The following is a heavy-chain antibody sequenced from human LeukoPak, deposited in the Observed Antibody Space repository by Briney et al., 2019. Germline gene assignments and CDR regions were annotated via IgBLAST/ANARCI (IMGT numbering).Heavy chain of an antibody. CDR2: IKSKTDGGTT. J-gene: IGHJ6*03. CDR1: GFTFSNAW. D-gene: IGHD3-3*01. CDR3: TTDGKGYYDFWSGYYWGYYYYMDV. Sequence: PGGSLRLSCAASGFTFSNAWMSWVRQAPGRGLEWVGRIKSKTDGGTTDYAAPVKGRFTISRDDSKNTLYLQMNSLKTEDTAVYCCTTDGKGYYDFWSGYYWGYYYYMDVWGKGTTVTVSS. V-gene: IGHV3-15*01.